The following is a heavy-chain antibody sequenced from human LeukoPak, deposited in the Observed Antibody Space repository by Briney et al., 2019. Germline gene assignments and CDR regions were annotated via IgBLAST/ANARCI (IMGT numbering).Heavy chain of an antibody. CDR2: LWYDGNNK. CDR3: ARAHSSGWSTLDY. J-gene: IGHJ4*02. V-gene: IGHV3-33*01. D-gene: IGHD6-19*01. Sequence: GGSLRLSCAASGFTFRSYGMHWVRQAPGKGLEWVAVLWYDGNNKYYADSVKGRFTIPRDNSKNTLYLQMNSLRAEDTAVYYCARAHSSGWSTLDYWGQGTLVTVSS. CDR1: GFTFRSYG.